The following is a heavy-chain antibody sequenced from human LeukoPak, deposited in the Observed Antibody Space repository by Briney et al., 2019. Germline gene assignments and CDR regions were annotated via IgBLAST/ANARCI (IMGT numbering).Heavy chain of an antibody. CDR1: GGSISSGSYY. Sequence: SETLSLTCTVSGGSISSGSYYWSWIRQPAGKGLEWIGRIYTSGSTNYNPSLKSRVTISVDTSKNQFSLKLSSVTAADTAVYYCAREDIVRGVIIDYWGQGTLVTVSS. D-gene: IGHD3-10*01. CDR3: AREDIVRGVIIDY. CDR2: IYTSGST. J-gene: IGHJ4*02. V-gene: IGHV4-61*02.